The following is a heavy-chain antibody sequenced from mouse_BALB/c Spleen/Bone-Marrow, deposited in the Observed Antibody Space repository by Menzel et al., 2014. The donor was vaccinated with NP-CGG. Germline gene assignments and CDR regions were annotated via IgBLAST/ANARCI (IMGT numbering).Heavy chain of an antibody. D-gene: IGHD1-1*01. CDR2: ISPGSGTA. J-gene: IGHJ2*01. CDR1: GYTFSNYW. V-gene: IGHV1-9*01. Sequence: VQLQQSGAELMKPGASVKISCKATGYTFSNYWIDWVKQRPGHGLEWIGEISPGSGTANYNEKFKGKATFTADTSSNTAYMQLSSLTSEDSALYYCARASVVPHYFDFWGQGTTLTVSS. CDR3: ARASVVPHYFDF.